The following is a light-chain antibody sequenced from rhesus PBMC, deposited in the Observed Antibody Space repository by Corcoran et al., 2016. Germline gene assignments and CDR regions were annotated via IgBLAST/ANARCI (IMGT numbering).Light chain of an antibody. J-gene: IGKJ1*01. Sequence: DIVMTQTPLSLPVTPGEPASISCRSSQSLLHSNGNTYLDWSLQTPGQSPRLLIYKVTHRESGVPDRFSGSGSGTDFTLKISRVEPEEVGVYYCMQSTKDRTFGQGTKVEIK. CDR1: QSLLHSNGNTY. CDR3: MQSTKDRT. CDR2: KVT. V-gene: IGKV2S2*01.